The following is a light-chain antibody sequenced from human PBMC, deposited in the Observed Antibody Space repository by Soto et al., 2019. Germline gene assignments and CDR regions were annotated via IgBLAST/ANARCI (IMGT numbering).Light chain of an antibody. CDR2: GAS. CDR1: QSISSS. Sequence: EIVMTRFPATLSVSPGQRATLSCRASQSISSSLAWYQQKPGQAPRLLIYGASTRASGVPARFSGSGSGTDFTLTITSLQSEDVAVYYCQHYDNWPRWAFGQGTKVDIK. J-gene: IGKJ1*01. V-gene: IGKV3-15*01. CDR3: QHYDNWPRWA.